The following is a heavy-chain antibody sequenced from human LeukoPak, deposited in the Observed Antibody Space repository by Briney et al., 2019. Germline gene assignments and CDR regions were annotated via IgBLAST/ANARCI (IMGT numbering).Heavy chain of an antibody. Sequence: GGSLRLSCAASGFTFSSYAMHWVRQAPGKGLEWVAVISYDGSNKYYADSVKGRFTISRDNSKNTLYLQMNSLRAEDTAVYYCARVSDSSGYYRYYYGMDVWGQGTTVTVSS. D-gene: IGHD3-22*01. CDR3: ARVSDSSGYYRYYYGMDV. J-gene: IGHJ6*02. CDR2: ISYDGSNK. V-gene: IGHV3-30*04. CDR1: GFTFSSYA.